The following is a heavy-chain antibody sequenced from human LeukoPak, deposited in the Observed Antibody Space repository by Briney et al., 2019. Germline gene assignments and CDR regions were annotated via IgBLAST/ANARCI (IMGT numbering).Heavy chain of an antibody. CDR2: ISSSSSTI. Sequence: GGSLRLSCAASGFTLSSYSMNWVRQAPGKGLEWVSYISSSSSTIYYADSVKGRFTISRDNAKNSLYLQMNSLRAEDTAVYYCARDPPDQKVDYYMDVWGKGTTVTVSS. D-gene: IGHD1-14*01. CDR3: ARDPPDQKVDYYMDV. V-gene: IGHV3-48*04. CDR1: GFTLSSYS. J-gene: IGHJ6*03.